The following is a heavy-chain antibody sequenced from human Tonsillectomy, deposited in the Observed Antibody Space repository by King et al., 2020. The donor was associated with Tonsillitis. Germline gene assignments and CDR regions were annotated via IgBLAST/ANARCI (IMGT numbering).Heavy chain of an antibody. D-gene: IGHD3-3*01. V-gene: IGHV4-59*01. CDR1: GGSISSYY. CDR2: IYYSGST. CDR3: ARAWRFLEWLPRTTYYYMDV. J-gene: IGHJ6*03. Sequence: VQLQESGPGLVKPSETLSLTCTVSGGSISSYYWSWIRQPPGKGLEWIGYIYYSGSTNYNPSLKSRVTISVDTSKNQFSLKLSSLTAADTAGYYCARAWRFLEWLPRTTYYYMDVWGKGTTVTVSS.